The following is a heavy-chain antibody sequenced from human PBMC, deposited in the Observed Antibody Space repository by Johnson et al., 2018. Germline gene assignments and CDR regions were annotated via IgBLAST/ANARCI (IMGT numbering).Heavy chain of an antibody. J-gene: IGHJ6*02. CDR3: ARDRSYDVSGTYFNGMDV. CDR2: ITGGNSI. D-gene: IGHD3-10*01. Sequence: VQLVESGGGLVKXGGSXRLXCAASGFAFSTFSMNWVRQTPGKPLEWVSSITGGNSIYYADSVKGRVTITRDNAKNSVFLQMNSLTAEDTALYDCARDRSYDVSGTYFNGMDVWGQGTTVTVSS. V-gene: IGHV3-21*04. CDR1: GFAFSTFS.